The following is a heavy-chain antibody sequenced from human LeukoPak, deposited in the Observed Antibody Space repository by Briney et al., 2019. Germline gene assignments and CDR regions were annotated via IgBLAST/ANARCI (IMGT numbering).Heavy chain of an antibody. V-gene: IGHV3-23*01. D-gene: IGHD6-13*01. CDR2: VVGTGGT. Sequence: GGSLRLSCAVSGFTLTNHAVSWVRQAPGKGLEWVSIVVGTGGTYYADSVRGRFILSRDNSKNTVYLQMSSLRAEDTAVYYCAKIKGQLVKGDAFDIWGQGTMVTVSS. J-gene: IGHJ3*02. CDR1: GFTLTNHA. CDR3: AKIKGQLVKGDAFDI.